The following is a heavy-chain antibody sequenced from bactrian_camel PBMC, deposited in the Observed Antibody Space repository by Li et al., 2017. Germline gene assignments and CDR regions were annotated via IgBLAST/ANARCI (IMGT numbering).Heavy chain of an antibody. CDR1: GFTFSSYA. D-gene: IGHD4*01. CDR2: INSGDTV. V-gene: IGHV3S40*01. CDR3: ATLDLTY. J-gene: IGHJ4*01. Sequence: VQLVESGGGLVQPGGSLRLSCAASGFTFSSYAMSWVRQAPGKGLEWVSGINSGDTVVYADSVKGRFTISRDDAKNTVYLRLNNLRSEDMAIYYCATLDLTYWGQGTQVTVS.